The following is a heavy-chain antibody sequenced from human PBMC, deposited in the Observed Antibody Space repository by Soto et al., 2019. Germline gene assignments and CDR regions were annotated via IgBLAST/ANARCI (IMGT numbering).Heavy chain of an antibody. CDR1: GFTFSSYA. J-gene: IGHJ6*02. Sequence: GGSLRLSCAASGFTFSSYAMHWVRQAPGKGLEWVAVISYDGSNKYYADSVKGRFTISRDNSKNTLYLQMNSLRAEDTAVYYCARDSGYCTNGVCYRTPYRSMDVWGQGTTVTVSS. V-gene: IGHV3-30-3*01. D-gene: IGHD2-8*01. CDR3: ARDSGYCTNGVCYRTPYRSMDV. CDR2: ISYDGSNK.